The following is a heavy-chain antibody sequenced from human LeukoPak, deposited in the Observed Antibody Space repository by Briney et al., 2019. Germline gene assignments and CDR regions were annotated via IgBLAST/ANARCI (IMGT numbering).Heavy chain of an antibody. CDR3: ARVAGGYGMDV. J-gene: IGHJ6*02. CDR1: GFTFSSYG. V-gene: IGHV3-30*03. CDR2: ISYDGSNK. Sequence: GGSLRLSCAASGFTFSSYGMHWVRQAPGKGLEWVAVISYDGSNKYYADSVKGRFTISRDNSKDTLYLQMNSLRAEDTAVYYCARVAGGYGMDVWGQGTTVTVSS. D-gene: IGHD3-16*01.